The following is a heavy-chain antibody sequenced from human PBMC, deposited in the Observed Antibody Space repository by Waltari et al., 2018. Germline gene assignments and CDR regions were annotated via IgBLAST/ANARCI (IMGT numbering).Heavy chain of an antibody. V-gene: IGHV6-1*01. CDR1: GDIAPSTIPA. CDR3: ARDLGWAREFFDF. J-gene: IGHJ4*02. CDR2: TYYRSKWYS. D-gene: IGHD3-10*01. Sequence: QVQLQQSGPGLVKPSQTLSLTSAISGDIAPSTIPAWNWIRQSPSRGLEWLGRTYYRSKWYSDYSLAVQGRVTINPVTSTNQFSLQLNSVTPEDTAVYYCARDLGWAREFFDFWGQGTLVTVSS.